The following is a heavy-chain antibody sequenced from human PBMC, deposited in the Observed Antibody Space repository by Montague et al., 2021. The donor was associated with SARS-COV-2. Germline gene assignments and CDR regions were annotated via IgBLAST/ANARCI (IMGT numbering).Heavy chain of an antibody. CDR3: AREGGRIQLGLRGDDAFNI. CDR1: GGSISDGGYS. J-gene: IGHJ3*02. V-gene: IGHV4-31*03. D-gene: IGHD5-18*01. Sequence: TLSLTCTVSGGSISDGGYSWTWIRQHPGKGLEWIGYVYYSGSTFYNPSLKSRITISVDTSKNQFSLKLSSVTAADTAVYYCAREGGRIQLGLRGDDAFNIWGQGTLVTVSS. CDR2: VYYSGST.